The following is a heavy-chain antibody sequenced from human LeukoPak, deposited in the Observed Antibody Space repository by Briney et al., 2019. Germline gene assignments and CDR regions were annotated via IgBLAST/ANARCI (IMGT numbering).Heavy chain of an antibody. CDR1: GYSFTSYW. Sequence: PGESLKISCKGSGYSFTSYWIGWVRQMPGKGLEWMGIIYPGDSDTRYSPSFQGQVTISADKSISTAYLQWSSLKASDTAMYYCASGPYDSSGYSPTYFDYWGQGTLVTVSS. D-gene: IGHD3-22*01. CDR3: ASGPYDSSGYSPTYFDY. CDR2: IYPGDSDT. V-gene: IGHV5-51*01. J-gene: IGHJ4*02.